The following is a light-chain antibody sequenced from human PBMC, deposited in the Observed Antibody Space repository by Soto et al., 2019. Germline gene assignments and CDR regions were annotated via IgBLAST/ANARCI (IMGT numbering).Light chain of an antibody. CDR2: DVS. CDR1: SSDVGGYNY. Sequence: QSALTQPASVSGSPGQSITISCTGTSSDVGGYNYVSWYQQHPGKAPKLMIYDVSNRPSGVSNRFSGSKSGNTASLTISGLQAEDEAEYYCSSYTSPNTVVFVGGTKLTVL. J-gene: IGLJ2*01. CDR3: SSYTSPNTVV. V-gene: IGLV2-14*03.